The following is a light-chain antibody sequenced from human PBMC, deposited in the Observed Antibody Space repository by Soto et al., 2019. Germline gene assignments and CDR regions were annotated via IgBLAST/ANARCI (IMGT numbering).Light chain of an antibody. Sequence: SYELTQPPSVSVSPGQTASITCSGDKLGDKYACWYQQKPGQSPVLVIYQDSKRPSGIPERFSGSNSGNTATLTISGTQAMDEADYYCQAWDSGHVVFGGGTKLT. V-gene: IGLV3-1*01. J-gene: IGLJ2*01. CDR3: QAWDSGHVV. CDR2: QDS. CDR1: KLGDKY.